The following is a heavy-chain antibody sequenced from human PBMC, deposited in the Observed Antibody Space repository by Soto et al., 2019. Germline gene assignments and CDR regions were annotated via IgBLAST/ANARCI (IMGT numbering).Heavy chain of an antibody. CDR2: ISYDGSNK. D-gene: IGHD2-15*01. CDR1: GFTFSSYA. CDR3: EGDGCSGGSCYSNLDY. J-gene: IGHJ4*02. Sequence: QVQLVESGGGVVQPGRSLRLSCAASGFTFSSYAMHWVRQAPGKGLEWVSVISYDGSNKYYADSVKGRFTISRDNSKNTLYLQMNRLRAEDMAVYYCEGDGCSGGSCYSNLDYWGQGSLVTVFS. V-gene: IGHV3-30-3*01.